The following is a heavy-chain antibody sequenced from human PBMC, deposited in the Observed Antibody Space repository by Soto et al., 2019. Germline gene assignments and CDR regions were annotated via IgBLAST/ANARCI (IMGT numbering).Heavy chain of an antibody. V-gene: IGHV1-2*04. CDR1: GYTFTGYY. CDR3: ARDHYRMVYASGIYYYSMDV. CDR2: INPNSGGT. J-gene: IGHJ6*02. Sequence: ASVKVSCKASGYTFTGYYMHWVRQAPGQGLEWMGWINPNSGGTNYAQKFQGWVTMTRDTSISTAYMELSRLRSDDAAVYYCARDHYRMVYASGIYYYSMDVWGQGTTVTVS. D-gene: IGHD2-8*01.